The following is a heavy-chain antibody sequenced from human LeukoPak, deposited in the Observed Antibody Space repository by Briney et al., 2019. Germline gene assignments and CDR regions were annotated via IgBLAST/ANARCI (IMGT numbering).Heavy chain of an antibody. V-gene: IGHV3-49*03. Sequence: GGSLRLSCTASGFTFGDYAMSWFRQAPGKGLEWVGFIRSKAYGGTTEYAASVKGRFTISRDDSKSIAYLQMNSLKTEDTAVYYCTRDQATVTTENDHYYYGMDVWGQGTTVTVSS. D-gene: IGHD4-17*01. CDR2: IRSKAYGGTT. CDR1: GFTFGDYA. J-gene: IGHJ6*02. CDR3: TRDQATVTTENDHYYYGMDV.